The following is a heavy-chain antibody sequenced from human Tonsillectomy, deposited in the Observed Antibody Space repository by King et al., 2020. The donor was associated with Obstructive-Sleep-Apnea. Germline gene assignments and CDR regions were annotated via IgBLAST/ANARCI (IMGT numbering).Heavy chain of an antibody. CDR2: IYYSGST. CDR3: ARGRYSAYGEIDY. CDR1: GGSISSGDYY. V-gene: IGHV4-30-4*01. D-gene: IGHD5-12*01. J-gene: IGHJ4*02. Sequence: QLQESGPGLVKPSQTLSLTCAVSGGSISSGDYYWSWIRQPPGQGLEWIGYIYYSGSTYYNPFLKSRVTISLDTSKNQFSLKLSSVTAADTAVYYCARGRYSAYGEIDYWGQGTLVTVSS.